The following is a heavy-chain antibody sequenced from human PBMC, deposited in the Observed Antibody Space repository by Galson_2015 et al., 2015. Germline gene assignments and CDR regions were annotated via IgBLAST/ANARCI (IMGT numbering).Heavy chain of an antibody. D-gene: IGHD2-2*01. J-gene: IGHJ5*02. Sequence: WMNPNSGNTGYAQKFQGRVTMTRNTSISTAYMELSSLRSEDTAVYYCARDRGIYCSSTSCYEDDDWFDPWGQGTLVTVSS. CDR3: ARDRGIYCSSTSCYEDDDWFDP. V-gene: IGHV1-8*01. CDR2: MNPNSGNT.